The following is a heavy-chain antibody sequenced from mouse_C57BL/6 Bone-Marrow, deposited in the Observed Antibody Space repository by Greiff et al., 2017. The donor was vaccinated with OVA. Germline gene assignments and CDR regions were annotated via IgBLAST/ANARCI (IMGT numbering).Heavy chain of an antibody. D-gene: IGHD2-3*01. CDR2: IDPSDSYT. V-gene: IGHV1-69*01. J-gene: IGHJ1*03. CDR3: ARERDDGYHWYFDV. CDR1: GYTFTSYW. Sequence: VQLQQPGAELVMPGASVKLSCKASGYTFTSYWMHWVKQRPGQGLEWIGEIDPSDSYTNYNQKFKGKSTLTVDKSSSTAYMQLSSLTSEDSAVYYCARERDDGYHWYFDVWGTGTTVTVAS.